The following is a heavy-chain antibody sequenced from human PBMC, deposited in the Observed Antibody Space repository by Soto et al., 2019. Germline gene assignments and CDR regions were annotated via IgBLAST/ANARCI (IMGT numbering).Heavy chain of an antibody. CDR3: AREWEQGFCFDH. Sequence: ASVKVSCKTSGYTFTNYDINWVRQAAGQGLEWMGWMNPNTGDTAYAQKFQGRVTMTRNTSISTAYMELSGLTSEDTAVYYCAREWEQGFCFDHWGQGTPVTVSS. J-gene: IGHJ4*02. CDR1: GYTFTNYD. CDR2: MNPNTGDT. V-gene: IGHV1-8*02. D-gene: IGHD1-1*01.